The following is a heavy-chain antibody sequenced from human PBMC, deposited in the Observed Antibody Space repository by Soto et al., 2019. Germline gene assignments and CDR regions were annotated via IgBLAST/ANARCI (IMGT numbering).Heavy chain of an antibody. D-gene: IGHD2-2*01. J-gene: IGHJ4*02. Sequence: ASVKFSCKASGYTFTSYYMHWVRQAPGQVLECMVIINPSGGSTSYXXKFQGRVXXTRDTSTSTVXMELSXLRSEDTAVXYCASGRRIVPADQFDYWGQGTLVTVSS. CDR2: INPSGGST. CDR1: GYTFTSYY. CDR3: ASGRRIVPADQFDY. V-gene: IGHV1-46*03.